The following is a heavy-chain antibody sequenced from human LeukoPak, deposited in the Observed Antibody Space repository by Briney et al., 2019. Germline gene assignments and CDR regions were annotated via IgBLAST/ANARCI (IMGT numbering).Heavy chain of an antibody. J-gene: IGHJ5*02. CDR1: GGTFSSYD. CDR3: ARVYGSGSYYVAVNWFDP. D-gene: IGHD3-10*01. V-gene: IGHV1-69*05. CDR2: IIPIFGTA. Sequence: SVKVSCKAPGGTFSSYDISWVRQAPGQGLEWMGGIIPIFGTANYAQKFQGRVTITTDESTSTAYMELSSLRSEDTAVYYCARVYGSGSYYVAVNWFDPWGQGTLVTVSS.